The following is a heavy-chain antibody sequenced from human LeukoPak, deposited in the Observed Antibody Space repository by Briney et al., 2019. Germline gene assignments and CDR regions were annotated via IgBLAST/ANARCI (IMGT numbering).Heavy chain of an antibody. CDR1: GGTFSSYA. CDR2: IIPILGIA. D-gene: IGHD3-16*02. J-gene: IGHJ4*02. CDR3: ARSASNDYVWGSYHTD. V-gene: IGHV1-69*04. Sequence: SVKVSCKASGGTFSSYAISWVRQAPGQGLEWMGRIIPILGIANHAQKFQGRVTITADKSTSTAYMELSSLRSEDTAMYYCARSASNDYVWGSYHTDWGQGTLVTVSS.